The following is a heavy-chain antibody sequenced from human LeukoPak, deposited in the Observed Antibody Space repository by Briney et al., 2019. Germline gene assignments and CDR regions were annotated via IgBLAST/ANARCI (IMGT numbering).Heavy chain of an antibody. CDR3: ARDRTRYFDWLLLDGTGAFDI. Sequence: PGGSLRLSCAASGFTFSSYAMSWVRQAPGKGLEGVSAISGSGGSTYYADSVKGRFTISRDNSKNTLYLQMNSLRAEDTAVYYCARDRTRYFDWLLLDGTGAFDIWGQGTMVTVSS. CDR2: ISGSGGST. D-gene: IGHD3-9*01. J-gene: IGHJ3*02. CDR1: GFTFSSYA. V-gene: IGHV3-23*01.